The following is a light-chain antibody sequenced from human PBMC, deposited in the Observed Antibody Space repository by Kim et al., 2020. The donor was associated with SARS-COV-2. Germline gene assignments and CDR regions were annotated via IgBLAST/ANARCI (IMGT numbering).Light chain of an antibody. CDR3: QAWDSSTVV. CDR2: QAS. V-gene: IGLV3-1*01. CDR1: ALGNKY. Sequence: VSPDQPASLTGSGAALGNKYACGYQQKPGQSLVLVIYQASERPSGIPGRFSGSNSGNTAPLTGGGTQAMVEADNFCQAWDSSTVVFGGGTQLTVL. J-gene: IGLJ2*01.